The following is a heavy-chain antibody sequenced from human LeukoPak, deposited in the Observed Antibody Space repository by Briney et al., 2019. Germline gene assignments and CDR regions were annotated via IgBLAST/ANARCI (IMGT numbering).Heavy chain of an antibody. Sequence: SETLSLTCTVSGGSISSSSYYWGWVRQPPGKGLEWIGSMYYSGSTYYNPSLKSRVTISVDTSKNQFSLKLSSVTAADTAVYYCARHTTIFGHFGYWGQGTLATVSS. V-gene: IGHV4-39*01. D-gene: IGHD3-3*01. J-gene: IGHJ4*02. CDR1: GGSISSSSYY. CDR3: ARHTTIFGHFGY. CDR2: MYYSGST.